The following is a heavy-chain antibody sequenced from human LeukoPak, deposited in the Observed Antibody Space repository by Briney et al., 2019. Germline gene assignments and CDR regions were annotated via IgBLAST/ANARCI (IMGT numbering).Heavy chain of an antibody. CDR2: VSSDGNTQ. D-gene: IGHD2-15*01. V-gene: IGHV3-30*18. Sequence: PGGSLRLSRAASGFTFSALGMHWVPQAPGQGLEGLAVVSSDGNTQYYAESLRGRLTISRDNPKNTVYLQLNSLRPEDTAVYYCAKELGIADLFDYWGQGTLLIVSS. J-gene: IGHJ4*02. CDR1: GFTFSALG. CDR3: AKELGIADLFDY.